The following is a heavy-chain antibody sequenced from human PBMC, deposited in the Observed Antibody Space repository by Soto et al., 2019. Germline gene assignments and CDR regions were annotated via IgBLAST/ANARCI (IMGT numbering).Heavy chain of an antibody. CDR2: IYPGDSDT. Sequence: GESLKISCKGSGYSFTSYWIGWVRQMPGKGLEWMGIIYPGDSDTRYSPSFQGQVTISADKSISTAYLQWSSLKASDTAMYYCAKHKTELRGHSYDPWDAWGNGTTATVP. J-gene: IGHJ6*03. CDR1: GYSFTSYW. V-gene: IGHV5-51*01. D-gene: IGHD5-12*01. CDR3: AKHKTELRGHSYDPWDA.